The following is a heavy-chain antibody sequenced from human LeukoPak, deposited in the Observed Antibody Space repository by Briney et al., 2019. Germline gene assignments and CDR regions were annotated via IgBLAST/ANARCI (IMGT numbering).Heavy chain of an antibody. D-gene: IGHD3-9*01. Sequence: ASVKVSCKASGYTFTSYGISWVRQAPGQGLEWMGWISAYNGNTNYAQKLQGRVTMTTDTSTSTAYMELRSLRSDDTAVYYCARVYYDILTGYFGHCYYGMDVWGQGTTVTVSS. CDR2: ISAYNGNT. J-gene: IGHJ6*02. CDR1: GYTFTSYG. CDR3: ARVYYDILTGYFGHCYYGMDV. V-gene: IGHV1-18*01.